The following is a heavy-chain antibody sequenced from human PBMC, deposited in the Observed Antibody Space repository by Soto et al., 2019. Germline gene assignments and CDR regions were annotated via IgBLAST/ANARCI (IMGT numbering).Heavy chain of an antibody. D-gene: IGHD1-1*01. V-gene: IGHV4-59*01. Sequence: PSETLSLTLTVSGGSISSYYWSWLRQHPGKGLEWIGYIYYSAITNYNPSLKSRVTISVDTSKNQFSLKLSSLTAADTAVYYCARGPWDWNGAGLGYWGQGTLVTVS. CDR3: ARGPWDWNGAGLGY. J-gene: IGHJ4*02. CDR2: IYYSAIT. CDR1: GGSISSYY.